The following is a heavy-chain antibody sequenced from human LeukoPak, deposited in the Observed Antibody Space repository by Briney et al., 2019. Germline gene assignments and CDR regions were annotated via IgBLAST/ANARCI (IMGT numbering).Heavy chain of an antibody. CDR2: ISSDGNST. D-gene: IGHD3-22*01. J-gene: IGHJ4*02. V-gene: IGHV3-74*01. CDR3: AKDEDMIVVVPFDY. Sequence: GGSLRLSCTASGFTFSSYWIHWVRQAPGKGLVWVSRISSDGNSTSYADSVKGRFTISRDNSKNTLYLQMNSLRAEDTAVYYCAKDEDMIVVVPFDYWGQGTLVTVSS. CDR1: GFTFSSYW.